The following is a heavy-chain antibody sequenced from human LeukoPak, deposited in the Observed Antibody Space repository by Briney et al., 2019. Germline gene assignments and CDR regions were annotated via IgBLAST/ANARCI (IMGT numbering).Heavy chain of an antibody. CDR1: GLTFSNYA. D-gene: IGHD4-23*01. V-gene: IGHV3-23*01. J-gene: IGHJ4*02. CDR2: ISGGGSGGST. CDR3: AKDTSFGGYFDY. Sequence: GGSLRLSCAASGLTFSNYAMNWVRQAPGKGLEWVSSISGGGSGGSTYYADSVKGRFTVSRDNSKNTLYLQMNSLRAEDTAVYYCAKDTSFGGYFDYWGQGTLVTVSS.